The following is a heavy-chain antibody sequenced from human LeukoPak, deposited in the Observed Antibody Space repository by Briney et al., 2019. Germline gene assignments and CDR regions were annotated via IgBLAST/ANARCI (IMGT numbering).Heavy chain of an antibody. CDR1: GFMFSSYS. Sequence: PGGSLRLSCAASGFMFSSYSMNWVRQAPGKGLEWVSCISTSSRNIFQADSVKGRFTISRDNAKNSLYLQMNSLRAEDTAVYYCARQQWLDGAYYFDYWGQGTLVTVSS. V-gene: IGHV3-21*01. D-gene: IGHD6-19*01. CDR3: ARQQWLDGAYYFDY. J-gene: IGHJ4*02. CDR2: ISTSSRNI.